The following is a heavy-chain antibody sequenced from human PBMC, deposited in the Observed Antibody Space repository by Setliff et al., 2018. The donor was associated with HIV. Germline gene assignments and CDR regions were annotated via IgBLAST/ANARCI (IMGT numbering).Heavy chain of an antibody. CDR3: ATLRWLRSKHSDY. Sequence: SETLSLTCTVSGGPISNTNYYWGWIRQPPGKGLEWIGAIDYSGITYYNPSLKSRVTVSIDTSKNQFSLKLHSVTAADTAVYFCATLRWLRSKHSDYWGQGTLVTVSS. CDR1: GGPISNTNYY. V-gene: IGHV4-39*01. J-gene: IGHJ4*01. CDR2: IDYSGIT. D-gene: IGHD5-12*01.